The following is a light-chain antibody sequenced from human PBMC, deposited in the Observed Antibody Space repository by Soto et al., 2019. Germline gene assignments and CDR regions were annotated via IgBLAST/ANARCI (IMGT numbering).Light chain of an antibody. CDR1: LRISRY. V-gene: IGKV1-9*01. J-gene: IGKJ5*01. CDR2: DAS. CDR3: QQFNSYPIT. Sequence: DIRMTQSASSLSASLGDRVSISCGASLRISRYVNWYQQKPGKAPKLLIYDASTLQSGVPSRFSGSRYGTEFNLSISSLQTDDFATYYCQQFNSYPITFGQGTRLEIK.